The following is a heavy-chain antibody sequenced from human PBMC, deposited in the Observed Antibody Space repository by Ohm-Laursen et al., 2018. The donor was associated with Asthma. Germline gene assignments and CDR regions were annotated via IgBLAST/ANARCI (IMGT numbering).Heavy chain of an antibody. CDR2: IYYSGLT. CDR3: ARGAFYYESTGYYFFDH. D-gene: IGHD3-22*01. CDR1: GDSISSGNNY. V-gene: IGHV4-31*03. Sequence: TLSLTCTVSGDSISSGNNYWSWIRQHPGKGLEWIGYIYYSGLTYSNPSLRSRVTLSVDTSRNQFSLNLTSMTAADTAVYYCARGAFYYESTGYYFFDHWGQGALVTVSS. J-gene: IGHJ4*02.